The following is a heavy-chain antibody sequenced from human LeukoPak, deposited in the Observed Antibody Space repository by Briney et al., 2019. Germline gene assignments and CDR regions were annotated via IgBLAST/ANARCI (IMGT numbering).Heavy chain of an antibody. V-gene: IGHV3-11*04. D-gene: IGHD4-17*01. CDR1: SYSNSY. J-gene: IGHJ4*02. CDR2: ISSSASTI. Sequence: SYSNSYWGWIRQAPGKGLEWLSYISSSASTIYYADSVRGRFTISRDNAKNSLYLQMNSLRAEDTAVYYCARGHYGADFWGPGTLVTVSS. CDR3: ARGHYGADF.